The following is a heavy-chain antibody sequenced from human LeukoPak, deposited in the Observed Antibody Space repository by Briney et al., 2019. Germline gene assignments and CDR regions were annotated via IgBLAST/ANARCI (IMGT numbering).Heavy chain of an antibody. J-gene: IGHJ4*02. CDR3: ARDSLIQYGSGSYWGFDY. Sequence: GGSLRLSCAASGFTFSNYWMSWVRQAPGKGPEWVGDIKTDGSDKYYVGSVKGRFTISRDNAKNSLYLQMNSLRTEDTAVYYCARDSLIQYGSGSYWGFDYWGQGILVTVSS. V-gene: IGHV3-7*03. D-gene: IGHD3-10*01. CDR2: IKTDGSDK. CDR1: GFTFSNYW.